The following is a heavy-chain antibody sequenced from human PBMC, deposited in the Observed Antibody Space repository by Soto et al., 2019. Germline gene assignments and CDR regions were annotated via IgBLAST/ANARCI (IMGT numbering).Heavy chain of an antibody. V-gene: IGHV4-4*02. CDR1: SGSISSSNW. CDR3: VREGVAGYYYYMDV. Sequence: PSETLSLTCAVSSGSISSSNWWSWVRQPPGKGLEWIGEIYHSGSTNYNPSLKSRVTISVDKSKNQFSLKLSSVTAADTAVYYCVREGVAGYYYYMDVWGKGTTVTVSS. CDR2: IYHSGST. J-gene: IGHJ6*03.